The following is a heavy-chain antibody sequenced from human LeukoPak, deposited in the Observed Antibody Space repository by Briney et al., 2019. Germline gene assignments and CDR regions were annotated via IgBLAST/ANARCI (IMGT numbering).Heavy chain of an antibody. V-gene: IGHV1-18*01. J-gene: IGHJ6*03. CDR2: ISAYNGNT. D-gene: IGHD2-2*01. Sequence: GASVKVSCKASGYTFTSYGISWVRQAPGQGREWMGWISAYNGNTNYAQKLQGRVTMTTDTSTSTAYMELRSLRSDDTAVYYCASVQARCSSPSCYFWYYYYMDVWGKGTTVTVSS. CDR3: ASVQARCSSPSCYFWYYYYMDV. CDR1: GYTFTSYG.